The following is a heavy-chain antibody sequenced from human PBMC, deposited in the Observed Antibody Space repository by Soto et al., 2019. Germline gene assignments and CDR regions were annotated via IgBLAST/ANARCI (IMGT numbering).Heavy chain of an antibody. J-gene: IGHJ6*03. CDR1: GGSISSSSYY. CDR2: IYYSGST. CDR3: ARRSTYYDFWSGSYDPLSNYYYYYMDV. Sequence: QLQLQESGPGLVKPSETLSLTCTVSGGSISSSSYYWGWIRQPPGKGLEWIGSIYYSGSTYYNPSLKSRVTISVDTSKNQFSLKLSSVTAADTAVYYCARRSTYYDFWSGSYDPLSNYYYYYMDVWGKGTTVTVSS. D-gene: IGHD3-3*01. V-gene: IGHV4-39*01.